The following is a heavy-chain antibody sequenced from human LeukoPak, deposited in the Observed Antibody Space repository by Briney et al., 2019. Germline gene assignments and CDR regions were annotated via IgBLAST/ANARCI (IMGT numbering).Heavy chain of an antibody. CDR3: ARAYSGSYSASDY. J-gene: IGHJ4*02. CDR2: IIPMFRTP. Sequence: GASVKVSCKTSGGSFSSYAISWVRQAPGQGLEWMGGIIPMFRTPNYAQKFQGRVTITTDESTNTAYLEVSRLRSEDTAVYYCARAYSGSYSASDYWGQGTLVTVSS. V-gene: IGHV1-69*05. D-gene: IGHD1-26*01. CDR1: GGSFSSYA.